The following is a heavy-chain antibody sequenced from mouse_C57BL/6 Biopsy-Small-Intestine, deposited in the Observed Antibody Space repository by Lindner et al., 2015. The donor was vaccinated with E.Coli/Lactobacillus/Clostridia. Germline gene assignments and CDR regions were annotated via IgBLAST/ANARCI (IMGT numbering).Heavy chain of an antibody. J-gene: IGHJ3*01. CDR1: GFTFSSYG. CDR3: ARNPDYYGTLPQFAY. CDR2: ISSGGSYT. V-gene: IGHV5-6*01. Sequence: VQLQESGGDLVKPGGSLKLSCAASGFTFSSYGMSWVRQTPDKRLEWVATISSGGSYTYYPDSVKGRFTISRDNAKNTLYLQMSGLKSEDTAMYYCARNPDYYGTLPQFAYWGQGTLVTVSA. D-gene: IGHD1-1*01.